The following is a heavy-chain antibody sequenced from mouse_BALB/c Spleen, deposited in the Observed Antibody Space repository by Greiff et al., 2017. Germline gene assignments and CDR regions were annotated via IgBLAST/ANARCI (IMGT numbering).Heavy chain of an antibody. J-gene: IGHJ4*01. Sequence: QVQLKQPGAELVKPGASVKLSCKASGYTFTSYYMYWVKQRPGQGLEWIGGINPSNGGTNFNEKFKSKATLTVDKSSSTAYMQLSSLTSEDSAVYYCTRGKVYDDYAMDYWGQGTSVTVSS. V-gene: IGHV1S81*02. D-gene: IGHD2-12*01. CDR2: INPSNGGT. CDR3: TRGKVYDDYAMDY. CDR1: GYTFTSYY.